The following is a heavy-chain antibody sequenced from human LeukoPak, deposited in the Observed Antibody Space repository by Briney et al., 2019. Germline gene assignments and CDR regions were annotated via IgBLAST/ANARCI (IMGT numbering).Heavy chain of an antibody. CDR3: ASLFNYYGSGSYPKNAFDI. D-gene: IGHD3-10*01. Sequence: SETLSLTCAASGGSISSGDYSWSWIRQPPGKGLEWIGYIYHSGSTYYNPSLKSRVTISVDRSKNQFSLKLSSVTAADTAVYYCASLFNYYGSGSYPKNAFDIWGQGTMVTVSS. J-gene: IGHJ3*02. CDR1: GGSISSGDYS. CDR2: IYHSGST. V-gene: IGHV4-30-2*01.